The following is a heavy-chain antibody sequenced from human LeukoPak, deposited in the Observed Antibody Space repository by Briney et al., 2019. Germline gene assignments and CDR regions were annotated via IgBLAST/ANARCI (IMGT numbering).Heavy chain of an antibody. CDR3: ARGNKTFDP. J-gene: IGHJ5*02. D-gene: IGHD2/OR15-2a*01. V-gene: IGHV3-23*01. Sequence: GGSLRLSCAASGFPFSSYAMSWVRQAPGKGLEWVSGISTNGGSTSYADSVKGRFTISRDNPRNTLYMEMNSLRAEDTAVYYCARGNKTFDPWGQGTLVTVSS. CDR1: GFPFSSYA. CDR2: ISTNGGST.